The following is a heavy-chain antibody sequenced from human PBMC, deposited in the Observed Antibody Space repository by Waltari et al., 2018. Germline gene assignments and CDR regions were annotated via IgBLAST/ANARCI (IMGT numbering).Heavy chain of an antibody. V-gene: IGHV1-2*02. D-gene: IGHD1-26*01. J-gene: IGHJ4*02. CDR2: INPKNGDT. Sequence: QVQLVQSGTEVTKPGASVKVSCQASGYSVTDSHLQGVRQTPGQGLEWLGWINPKNGDTGYAQNFLGRVTMTRDTSINTVYMDLSGLRSDDTAVFYCARDPGPIVGAPDYWGQGTLVTVSS. CDR1: GYSVTDSH. CDR3: ARDPGPIVGAPDY.